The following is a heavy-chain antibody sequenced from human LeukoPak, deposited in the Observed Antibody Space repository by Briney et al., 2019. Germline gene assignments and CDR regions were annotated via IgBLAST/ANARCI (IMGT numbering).Heavy chain of an antibody. CDR2: IKEDESET. V-gene: IGHV3-7*01. CDR3: ARDTYGWNQLDY. D-gene: IGHD6-19*01. CDR1: GFTFSGYW. J-gene: IGHJ4*02. Sequence: PGGSLRLSCATPGFTFSGYWMTWVRQAPGKGLEWVANIKEDESETYYVDSVKGRFTISRDNTKSSLYLQMNSLRVEDTAVYYCARDTYGWNQLDYWGQGTLVTVSS.